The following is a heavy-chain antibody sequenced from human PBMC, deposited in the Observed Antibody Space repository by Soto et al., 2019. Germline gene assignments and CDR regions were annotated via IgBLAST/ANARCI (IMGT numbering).Heavy chain of an antibody. J-gene: IGHJ5*02. CDR2: IIPILGIA. Sequence: QVQLVQSGAEVKKPGSSVKVSCKASGGTFSSYTISWVRQAPGQGLEWMGRIIPILGIANYAQKFQGRVTITAEKSTTKAERELGSRGLETTAVYYGAGGPDIAGAGSDTWGQGPLVTAS. CDR1: GGTFSSYT. CDR3: AGGPDIAGAGSDT. V-gene: IGHV1-69*02. D-gene: IGHD6-19*01.